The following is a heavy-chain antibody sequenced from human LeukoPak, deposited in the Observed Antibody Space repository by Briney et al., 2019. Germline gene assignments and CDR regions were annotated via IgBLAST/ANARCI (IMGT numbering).Heavy chain of an antibody. CDR1: GGSISSGGYY. CDR2: IYHSGST. Sequence: SETLSLTCTVSGGSISSGGYYWSWIRQPPGKGLEWIGYIYHSGSTYYNPSLKSRVTISVDRSKNQFSLKLSSVTAADTAVYYCARAFPSCHTTCWANWFDPWGQGTLVTVSS. D-gene: IGHD2-2*02. J-gene: IGHJ5*02. CDR3: ARAFPSCHTTCWANWFDP. V-gene: IGHV4-30-2*01.